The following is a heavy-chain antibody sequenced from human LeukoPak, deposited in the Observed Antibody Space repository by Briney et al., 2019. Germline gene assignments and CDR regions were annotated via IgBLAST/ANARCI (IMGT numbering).Heavy chain of an antibody. Sequence: GGSLRLSCAASGFTFSSYAMHWVRQAPGKGLEWVAVISYDGSNKYYADSVKGRFTISRDNSKNTLYLQMNSLRAEDTAVYYCARDRQNDPGYSSSGFYFDYWGQGTPVTVSS. CDR2: ISYDGSNK. CDR1: GFTFSSYA. V-gene: IGHV3-30-3*01. J-gene: IGHJ4*02. D-gene: IGHD6-13*01. CDR3: ARDRQNDPGYSSSGFYFDY.